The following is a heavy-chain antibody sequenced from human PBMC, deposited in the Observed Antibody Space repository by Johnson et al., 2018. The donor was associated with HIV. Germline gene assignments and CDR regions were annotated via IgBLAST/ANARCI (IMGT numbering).Heavy chain of an antibody. V-gene: IGHV3-30-3*01. CDR3: AKDQGFVYGGNSDAFDI. D-gene: IGHD4-23*01. J-gene: IGHJ3*02. Sequence: QVQLVESGGGVVRPGGSLRLSCAASGFTFSSYAMHWVRQAPGKGLEWVAVISYDGSNKYYADSVKGRFTISRDNSRNTLYLQMNSLRAEDTAIYYCAKDQGFVYGGNSDAFDIWGQGTMVTVSS. CDR2: ISYDGSNK. CDR1: GFTFSSYA.